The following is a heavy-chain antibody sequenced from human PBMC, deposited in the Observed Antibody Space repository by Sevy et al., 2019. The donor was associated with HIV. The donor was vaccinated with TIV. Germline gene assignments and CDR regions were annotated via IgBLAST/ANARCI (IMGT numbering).Heavy chain of an antibody. J-gene: IGHJ4*01. CDR1: GFTFSDYY. CDR2: ISSGSTYT. Sequence: GGSLRLSCAASGFTFSDYYMSWIRQAPGKGLEWVSDISSGSTYTKYADSVKGRITISRDNAKNSLYLQMNGLRVEDTAGYYCARDRRNYAGQYFDYWGHGTLVTVAS. CDR3: ARDRRNYAGQYFDY. V-gene: IGHV3-11*06. D-gene: IGHD1-7*01.